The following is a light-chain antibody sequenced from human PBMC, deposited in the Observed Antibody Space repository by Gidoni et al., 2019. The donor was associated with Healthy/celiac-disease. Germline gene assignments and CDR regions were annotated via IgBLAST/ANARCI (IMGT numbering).Light chain of an antibody. Sequence: EIVLTQSPATLSLSPGESATLSCRASQSVSSYLAWYQQKPGQAPRLLIYDASNRATGIPARFSGSGSGTDSTLTISSLEPEDFAVYYCQQRSNWPRSFGQGTKLEIK. V-gene: IGKV3-11*01. CDR2: DAS. CDR3: QQRSNWPRS. CDR1: QSVSSY. J-gene: IGKJ2*04.